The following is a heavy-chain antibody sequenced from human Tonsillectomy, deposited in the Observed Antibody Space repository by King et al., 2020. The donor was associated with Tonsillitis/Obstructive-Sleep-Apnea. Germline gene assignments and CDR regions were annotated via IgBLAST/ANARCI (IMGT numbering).Heavy chain of an antibody. V-gene: IGHV4-34*01. CDR3: ARGVREYDYIWGSYRYFYFDY. CDR2: INHSGST. CDR1: GGSFSGYY. D-gene: IGHD3-16*02. J-gene: IGHJ4*02. Sequence: VQLQQWGAGLLKPSETLSLTCAVYGGSFSGYYWSWIRQPPGKGLEWIGEINHSGSTNYNPSLKSRVTISVDTSKNQFSLKLSSVTAADTAVYYCARGVREYDYIWGSYRYFYFDYWGQGTLVTVSS.